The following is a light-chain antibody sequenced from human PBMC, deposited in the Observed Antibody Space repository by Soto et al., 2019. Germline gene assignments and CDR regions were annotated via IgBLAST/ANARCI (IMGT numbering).Light chain of an antibody. CDR1: QSISTY. CDR3: QQYYSNVPIT. J-gene: IGKJ5*01. V-gene: IGKV1-8*01. CDR2: GAS. Sequence: AIRMTQSPSSLSAATGDRVTITCRASQSISTYLAWYQQKPGKAPKLLIYGASTLQSGVPSSFSGSGSGTDFTLTISCLQSEDFATYYCQQYYSNVPITFGQGTRLEIK.